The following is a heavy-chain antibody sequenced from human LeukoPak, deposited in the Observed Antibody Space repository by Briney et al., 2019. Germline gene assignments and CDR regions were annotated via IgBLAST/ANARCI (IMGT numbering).Heavy chain of an antibody. CDR1: GFTFSSYS. J-gene: IGHJ4*02. CDR2: ISSSSSTI. Sequence: GGSLRLSCAASGFTFSSYSMNWVRQAPGKGLEWVSYISSSSSTIYYADSVKGRFTISRDNAKNSLYLQMNSLRAEDTAVYYCARVSRSRVAEGPYDYWGQGTLVTVSS. D-gene: IGHD2-15*01. CDR3: ARVSRSRVAEGPYDY. V-gene: IGHV3-48*04.